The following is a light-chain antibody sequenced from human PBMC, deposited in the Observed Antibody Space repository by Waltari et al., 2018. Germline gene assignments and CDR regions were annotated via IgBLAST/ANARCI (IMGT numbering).Light chain of an antibody. CDR2: GAS. V-gene: IGKV3-20*01. Sequence: EIVLTQSPGTLSLSPGEGATLSCRASQSVSSNYLAWYQQKPGQAPRLLIYGASFRATGIPDRCSGSGSGTDFSLIISRLEPEDFVVYYCQQYSSSPRTFGQGTKVEIK. CDR3: QQYSSSPRT. CDR1: QSVSSNY. J-gene: IGKJ1*01.